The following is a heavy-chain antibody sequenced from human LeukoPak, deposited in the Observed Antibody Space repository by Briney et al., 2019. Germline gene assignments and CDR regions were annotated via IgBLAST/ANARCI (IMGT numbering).Heavy chain of an antibody. CDR1: GASITNYF. Sequence: SETLSLTCTVSGASITNYFWGWIRQPPGKGLQWIGYVYSGAYYYNPSLVSRLTVTVDTAKNQFSLGLRSVTAADTAVYYCARLRPRTNYDFSSGYYAFDYWGQGTLVTVSS. CDR3: ARLRPRTNYDFSSGYYAFDY. CDR2: VYSGAY. J-gene: IGHJ4*02. D-gene: IGHD3-3*01. V-gene: IGHV4-4*09.